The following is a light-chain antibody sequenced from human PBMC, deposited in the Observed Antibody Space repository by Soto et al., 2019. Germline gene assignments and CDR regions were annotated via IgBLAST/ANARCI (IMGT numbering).Light chain of an antibody. Sequence: EIVLTQSPATLSLSPGERATLSCRASQSVSSYLAWYQQKPGQAPRLLIYDASNRATGIPARFSGSGSGTDFTLTISSLEPEDFAVYYCQQRSNWRSLYTFGQGTKLEIK. CDR3: QQRSNWRSLYT. CDR2: DAS. CDR1: QSVSSY. J-gene: IGKJ2*01. V-gene: IGKV3-11*01.